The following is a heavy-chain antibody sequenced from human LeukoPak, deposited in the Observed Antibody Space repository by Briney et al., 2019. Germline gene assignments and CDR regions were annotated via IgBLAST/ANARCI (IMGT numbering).Heavy chain of an antibody. D-gene: IGHD6-19*01. CDR2: IITGGGST. CDR1: GYTFTSYY. CDR3: ARDLTIAVADYYYSYGMDV. J-gene: IGHJ6*02. V-gene: IGHV1-46*01. Sequence: EDSLKVSCKASGYTFTSYYMHWVRQAPGQGLEWMGIIITGGGSTSYAQKFQGRVTMTRDTSTSTVYMELSSLRSEDTAVYYCARDLTIAVADYYYSYGMDVWGQGTTVTVSS.